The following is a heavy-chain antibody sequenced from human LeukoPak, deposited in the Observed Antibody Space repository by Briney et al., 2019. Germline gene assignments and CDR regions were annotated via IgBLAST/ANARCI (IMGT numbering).Heavy chain of an antibody. CDR2: ISAYNGNT. J-gene: IGHJ5*02. D-gene: IGHD2-15*01. CDR3: ARVDIVVVVAAFDP. V-gene: IGHV1-18*01. Sequence: GASVKVSCKASGYTFTSYGISWVRQAPGQGLEWMGWISAYNGNTNYAQKLQGRVTMTTDTSTSTAYMELRSLRSDDTAVYYCARVDIVVVVAAFDPWGQGTLVTVSS. CDR1: GYTFTSYG.